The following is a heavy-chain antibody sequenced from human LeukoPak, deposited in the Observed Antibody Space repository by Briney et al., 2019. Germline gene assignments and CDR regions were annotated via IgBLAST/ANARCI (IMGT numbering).Heavy chain of an antibody. CDR3: ARDSYDSSGYYFWAAYYFDY. V-gene: IGHV3-7*01. CDR1: GFTFSSYW. CDR2: IKQDGSEK. Sequence: GGPLRLSCAASGFTFSSYWMSWVRQAPGKGLEWVANIKQDGSEKYYVDSVKGRFTISRDNAKNSLYLQMNSLRAEDTAVYYCARDSYDSSGYYFWAAYYFDYWGQGTLVTVSS. J-gene: IGHJ4*02. D-gene: IGHD3-22*01.